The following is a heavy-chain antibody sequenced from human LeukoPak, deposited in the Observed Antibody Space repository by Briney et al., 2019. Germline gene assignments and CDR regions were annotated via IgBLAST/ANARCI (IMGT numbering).Heavy chain of an antibody. D-gene: IGHD3-10*01. J-gene: IGHJ4*02. CDR2: ISGSGGST. V-gene: IGHV3-23*01. CDR3: ARIGGSGSYSGHYFDH. CDR1: GFIFSSYA. Sequence: GGSLRLSCAASGFIFSSYAMRWVRQAPGKGLEWVSAISGSGGSTYYAVAVKGRFTISRDNSKNTLYLQKNSLRAEDTAVYYCARIGGSGSYSGHYFDHWGQGTLVTVSS.